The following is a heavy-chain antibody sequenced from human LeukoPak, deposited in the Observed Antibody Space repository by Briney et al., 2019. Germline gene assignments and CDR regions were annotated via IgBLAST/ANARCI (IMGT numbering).Heavy chain of an antibody. J-gene: IGHJ4*02. CDR3: ARDQRSQSMDPTDNDY. D-gene: IGHD1-1*01. CDR1: GYTFTGYY. CDR2: INPNSGGT. Sequence: ASVKVSCKASGYTFTGYYMHWVRQAPGQGLEWMGWINPNSGGTNYAQKFQGRVTMTRDTSISTAYMELSRLRSDDTAVYYCARDQRSQSMDPTDNDYWGQGTLVTVSS. V-gene: IGHV1-2*02.